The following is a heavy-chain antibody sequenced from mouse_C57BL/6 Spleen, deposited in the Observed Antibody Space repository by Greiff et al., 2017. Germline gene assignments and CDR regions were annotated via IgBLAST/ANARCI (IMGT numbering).Heavy chain of an antibody. D-gene: IGHD1-1*01. V-gene: IGHV14-2*01. J-gene: IGHJ2*01. CDR3: ASYYGSSYDY. CDR2: IDPEDGDT. Sequence: VQLQQSGAELVKPGASVKLSCTASGFNITDYYMHWVKQRTEQGLEWIGRIDPEDGDTKYAPKFQGKATVTADTSSNTAYLRLSSLTSEDTAVYYCASYYGSSYDYWGQGTTLTVSS. CDR1: GFNITDYY.